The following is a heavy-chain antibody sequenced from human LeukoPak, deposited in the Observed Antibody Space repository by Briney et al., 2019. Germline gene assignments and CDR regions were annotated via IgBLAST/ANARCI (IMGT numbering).Heavy chain of an antibody. J-gene: IGHJ4*02. CDR2: VIDSGKDR. CDR3: AKGVVDRGADC. D-gene: IGHD2-15*01. Sequence: GGSLRLSCAASGFSFSRNAMTWVRQAPGMGLEWVSSVIDSGKDRYYAGSVKGRFTISRDNSKDTLYLQMYSLRVEDTAVYYCAKGVVDRGADCWGQGALVTVSS. V-gene: IGHV3-23*01. CDR1: GFSFSRNA.